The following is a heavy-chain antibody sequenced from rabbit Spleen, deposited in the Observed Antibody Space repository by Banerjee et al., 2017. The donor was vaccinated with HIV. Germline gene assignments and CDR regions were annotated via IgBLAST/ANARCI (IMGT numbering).Heavy chain of an antibody. CDR1: GFSFSSNYD. CDR3: AREDRGSDGLVFKL. Sequence: QEQLVESGGGLVQPEGSLTLTCTTSGFSFSSNYDMCWVRQAPGKGLEWIGCIYTGNAKTYYASWAKGRFTISKTSSTTVTLQMTSLTAADTATYFCAREDRGSDGLVFKLWGQGTLVTVS. J-gene: IGHJ4*01. V-gene: IGHV1S45*01. D-gene: IGHD4-2*01. CDR2: IYTGNAKT.